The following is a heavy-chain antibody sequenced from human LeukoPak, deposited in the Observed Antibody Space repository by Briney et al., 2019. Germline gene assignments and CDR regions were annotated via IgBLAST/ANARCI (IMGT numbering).Heavy chain of an antibody. J-gene: IGHJ4*02. CDR1: GFTFDDYA. CDR3: AKDAGYYYDSSGYIDY. CDR2: ISWNSGSI. V-gene: IGHV3-9*01. Sequence: PGRSLRLSCAASGFTFDDYAMHWVRQAPGKGLEWVSGISWNSGSIGYADSVKGRFTISRDNAKNSLYLQMNSLRAEDTALYYCAKDAGYYYDSSGYIDYWGQGTLVTVSS. D-gene: IGHD3-22*01.